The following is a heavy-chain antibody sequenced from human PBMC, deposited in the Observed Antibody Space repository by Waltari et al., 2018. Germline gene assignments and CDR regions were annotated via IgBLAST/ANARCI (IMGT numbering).Heavy chain of an antibody. D-gene: IGHD4-17*01. J-gene: IGHJ4*02. CDR3: ARTTHFDD. Sequence: EVQLLESGGGLVQPGGSLRLSCAASGFTFSSNAMTWVRQAPGKGLEWVSSIRGAGGTTYYADSVKGRFSISRDNSKNTLYLEMNSLRAEDTAVYYCARTTHFDDWGQGTLVTVSS. V-gene: IGHV3-23*01. CDR2: IRGAGGTT. CDR1: GFTFSSNA.